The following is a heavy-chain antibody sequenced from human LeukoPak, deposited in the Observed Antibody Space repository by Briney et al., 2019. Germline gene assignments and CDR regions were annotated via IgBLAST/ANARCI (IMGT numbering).Heavy chain of an antibody. CDR3: ARAVVTAINWFDP. V-gene: IGHV4-30-2*01. D-gene: IGHD2-21*02. J-gene: IGHJ5*02. CDR2: IYHSGST. CDR1: GGSISSGGYS. Sequence: PSQTLSLTCAVSGGSISSGGYSWRWIRQPPGKGLEWLGYIYHSGSTYYNPSLKSRVTISVDRSKNQFSLKLSSVTAADTAVYYCARAVVTAINWFDPWGQGTLVTVSS.